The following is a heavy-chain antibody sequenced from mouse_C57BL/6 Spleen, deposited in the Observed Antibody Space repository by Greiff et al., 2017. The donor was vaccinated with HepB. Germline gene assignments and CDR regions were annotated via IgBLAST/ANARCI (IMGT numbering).Heavy chain of an antibody. V-gene: IGHV1-50*01. Sequence: VQLQQSGAELVKPGASVKLSCKASGYTFTSYWMQWVKQRPGQGLEWIGEIDPSDSYTNYNQTFKGKSTLTVDTSSSTAYMQLSSLTSEDSAVYYCATPKLRGAMDYWGQGTSVTVSS. CDR3: ATPKLRGAMDY. CDR1: GYTFTSYW. J-gene: IGHJ4*01. D-gene: IGHD4-1*01. CDR2: IDPSDSYT.